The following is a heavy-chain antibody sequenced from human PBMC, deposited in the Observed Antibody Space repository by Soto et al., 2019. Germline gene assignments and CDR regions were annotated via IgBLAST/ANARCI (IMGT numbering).Heavy chain of an antibody. CDR1: GGSMSSYY. Sequence: SETLSLTCTVSGGSMSSYYWTWIRQPPGEGLEWMGYKHYSGSTNYNPSLKSRVTISVDTSMSQFSLKLSSVTAADTAMYYCARVSGYCRSTTCYDWLDPWGQGTLVTVSS. D-gene: IGHD2-2*01. CDR3: ARVSGYCRSTTCYDWLDP. CDR2: KHYSGST. J-gene: IGHJ5*02. V-gene: IGHV4-59*01.